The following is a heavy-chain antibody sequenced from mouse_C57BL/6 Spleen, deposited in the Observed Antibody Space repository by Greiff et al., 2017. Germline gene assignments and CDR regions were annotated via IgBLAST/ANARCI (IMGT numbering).Heavy chain of an antibody. CDR1: GYTFTSYW. D-gene: IGHD1-1*02. J-gene: IGHJ2*01. Sequence: QVQLQQPGAELVMPGASVKLSCKASGYTFTSYWMHWVKQRPGQGLEWIGEVDPSDSYTNYNQKFKGKSTLTVDKSSSTAYMQLSSLRSEDSEVYYCARGGGAGLDYWGQGTTLTVSS. CDR3: ARGGGAGLDY. V-gene: IGHV1-69*01. CDR2: VDPSDSYT.